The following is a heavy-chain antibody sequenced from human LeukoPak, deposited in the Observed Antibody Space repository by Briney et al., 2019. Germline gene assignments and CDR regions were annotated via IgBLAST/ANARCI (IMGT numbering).Heavy chain of an antibody. J-gene: IGHJ3*02. CDR1: GFTFSSYA. Sequence: GGSLRLSCAASGFTFSSYAMSWVRQAPGKGLEWVSAISGSGGSTYYADSVKGRFTISRDNSKNTLYLQMNSLRAEDTAVYYCAKEQGYSGSYYDAFDIWGQGIMVTVSS. D-gene: IGHD1-26*01. V-gene: IGHV3-23*01. CDR3: AKEQGYSGSYYDAFDI. CDR2: ISGSGGST.